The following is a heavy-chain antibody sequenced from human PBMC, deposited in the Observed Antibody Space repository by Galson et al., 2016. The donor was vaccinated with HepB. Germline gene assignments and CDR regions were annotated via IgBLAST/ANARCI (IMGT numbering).Heavy chain of an antibody. Sequence: SLRLSCAASGFTFSSYAMHWVRQAPGKGLEWVSSLTSTSSYKYYKDSVKGRFTISRDNARNFVHLHMNSLRAEDTAVYYCARELSLPFDYWGQGTLVTVSS. CDR1: GFTFSSYA. D-gene: IGHD3-16*02. V-gene: IGHV3-21*01. J-gene: IGHJ4*02. CDR2: LTSTSSYK. CDR3: ARELSLPFDY.